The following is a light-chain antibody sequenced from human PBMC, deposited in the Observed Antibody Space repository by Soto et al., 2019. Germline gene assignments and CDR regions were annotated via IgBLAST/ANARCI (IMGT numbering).Light chain of an antibody. CDR3: QHLNTYPRT. CDR2: GAS. V-gene: IGKV1-9*01. Sequence: DIQLTQSPSFLSASVGDRVTITCRASQGISSYLAWYQQPPGKAPKLLIYGASTLQRGVSSRFSGCGSGTEFTLTISSLQPEDFATYYCQHLNTYPRTFGQGTKLEFK. CDR1: QGISSY. J-gene: IGKJ2*01.